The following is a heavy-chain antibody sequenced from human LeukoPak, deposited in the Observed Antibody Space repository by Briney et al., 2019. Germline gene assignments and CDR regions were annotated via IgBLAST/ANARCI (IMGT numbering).Heavy chain of an antibody. D-gene: IGHD3-16*01. Sequence: PGGSLRLSCAASGFTLRNYHMSWVRQAPGKGLEWVSGISGNGGSTHSADSVKGRFTISRDNSKNKVFLQMNSLRAEDTAVYYCARAWGSYDSFDIWGPGTMVTVSS. CDR3: ARAWGSYDSFDI. V-gene: IGHV3-23*01. CDR1: GFTLRNYH. CDR2: ISGNGGST. J-gene: IGHJ3*02.